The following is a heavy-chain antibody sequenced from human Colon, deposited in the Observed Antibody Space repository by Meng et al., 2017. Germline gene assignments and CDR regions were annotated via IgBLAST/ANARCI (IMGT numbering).Heavy chain of an antibody. CDR1: GGSISSGGYY. CDR2: IYYSGST. J-gene: IGHJ3*01. D-gene: IGHD5-24*01. CDR3: ARSGDGAFDF. Sequence: SETLSLTCTVSGGSISSGGYYWSWIRQHPGKGLEWIGYIYYSGSTYYNPSLKSRVTISVDTSKSQFSLKLSSVTAADTAVYYYARSGDGAFDFWGQGTMVTVSS. V-gene: IGHV4-31*03.